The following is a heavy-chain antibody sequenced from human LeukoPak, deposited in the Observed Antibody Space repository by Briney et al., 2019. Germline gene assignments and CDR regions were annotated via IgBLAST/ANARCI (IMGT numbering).Heavy chain of an antibody. J-gene: IGHJ3*02. CDR1: GYTFTNYG. Sequence: ASVKVSCKASGYTFTNYGITWVRQAPGQGLEWMGWISAYNGNTNYAQRFQGRVTMTTDTSTSTAYMELRSLRSDDTAVYYCARDLYYYDSSGYGMTFDIWGQGTMVTVSS. D-gene: IGHD3-22*01. CDR3: ARDLYYYDSSGYGMTFDI. CDR2: ISAYNGNT. V-gene: IGHV1-18*01.